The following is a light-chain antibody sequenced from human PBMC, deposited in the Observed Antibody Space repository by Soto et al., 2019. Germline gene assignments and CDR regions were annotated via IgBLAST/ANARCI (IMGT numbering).Light chain of an antibody. Sequence: IRMTQSPSSLSASTGDRVTITCRASQDITNYLNWYQQKPGKAPKLLIYDAFNLKTGVPSRFSGSGSGTDFTFTISSLQPEDIATYYCQQYDNLLSFTFGPGTKVDIK. CDR1: QDITNY. J-gene: IGKJ3*01. CDR2: DAF. CDR3: QQYDNLLSFT. V-gene: IGKV1-33*01.